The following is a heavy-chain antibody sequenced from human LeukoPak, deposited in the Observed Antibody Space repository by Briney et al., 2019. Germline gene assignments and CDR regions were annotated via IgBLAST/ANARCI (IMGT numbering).Heavy chain of an antibody. CDR3: ARGRGYSPD. D-gene: IGHD5-18*01. J-gene: IGHJ4*02. Sequence: SETLSLTCAVYGGSFSGYYWSWIRQPPGKGLEWIGEINHSGSTNYNPSLKRRVTISVDTSKNQFSLKLSSVTAADTAVYYCARGRGYSPDWGQGTLVTVSS. CDR2: INHSGST. CDR1: GGSFSGYY. V-gene: IGHV4-34*01.